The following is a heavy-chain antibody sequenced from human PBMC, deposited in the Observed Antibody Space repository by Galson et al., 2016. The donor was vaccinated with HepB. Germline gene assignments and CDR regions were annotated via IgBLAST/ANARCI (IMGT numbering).Heavy chain of an antibody. Sequence: SLRLSCAASGFTFSSYSMNWVRQAPGKGLEWVSGISGNGGSTYYTDSVKGRFTISRDNSKNTMYLQMNSLRAEDTAIYHCAKVAIPRDYGDRNWGVQMPYYYYGMDVWGKGTTVTVSS. D-gene: IGHD4-17*01. J-gene: IGHJ6*04. CDR3: AKVAIPRDYGDRNWGVQMPYYYYGMDV. CDR1: GFTFSSYS. V-gene: IGHV3-23*01. CDR2: ISGNGGST.